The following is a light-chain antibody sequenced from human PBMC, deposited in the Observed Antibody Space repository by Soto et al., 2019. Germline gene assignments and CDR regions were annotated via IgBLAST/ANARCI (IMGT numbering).Light chain of an antibody. CDR2: GAS. V-gene: IGKV3-15*01. CDR1: QSVSSN. CDR3: QQYGGSPRT. Sequence: EIVMTQSPATLSVCPGERVTLSCRASQSVSSNLAWYQQKPGQAPRLLIYGASTRAFGIPGRFSGSGSGTEFTLTISSVQSEDFAVYYCQQYGGSPRTFGQGTKVDI. J-gene: IGKJ1*01.